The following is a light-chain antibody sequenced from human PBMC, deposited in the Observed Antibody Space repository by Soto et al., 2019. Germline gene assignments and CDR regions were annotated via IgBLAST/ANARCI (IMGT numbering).Light chain of an antibody. CDR2: GAY. CDR3: KQYHMWPIT. CDR1: QGVSRK. J-gene: IGKJ4*01. Sequence: EVVLTQSPDTVSLSPGERVTFSCRASQGVSRKLAWYQHKPGQAPRLLISGAYTGATGIQARFSGSGSGTEFTLTISSLQSEDCAIYYCKQYHMWPITFGGGTKVDIK. V-gene: IGKV3-15*01.